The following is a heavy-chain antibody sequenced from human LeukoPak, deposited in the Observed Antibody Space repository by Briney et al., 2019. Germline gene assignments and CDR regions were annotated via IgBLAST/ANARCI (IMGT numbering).Heavy chain of an antibody. D-gene: IGHD6-13*01. V-gene: IGHV4-34*01. J-gene: IGHJ4*02. Sequence: SETLSLTCAVYGASFSDYYWIWIRQSPGKGLEWIGEIYHSGSTKYNPSLKSRATISVDTSKQQFSLRLTSVTAADAAVYYCARVTGYMVEDYFDYWGQGTLVTVSS. CDR1: GASFSDYY. CDR2: IYHSGST. CDR3: ARVTGYMVEDYFDY.